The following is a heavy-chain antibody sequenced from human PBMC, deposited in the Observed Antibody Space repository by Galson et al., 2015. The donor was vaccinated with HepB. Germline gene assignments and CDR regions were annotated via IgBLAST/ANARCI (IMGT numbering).Heavy chain of an antibody. CDR1: GFTFSSCS. CDR3: ARVILTGYSSSWYRAVYYYYGMDV. V-gene: IGHV3-21*01. Sequence: SLRLSCAASGFTFSSCSMNWVRQAPGKGLEWVSSISSSSSYIYYADSVKGRFTISRDNAKNSLYLQMNSLRAEDTAVYYCARVILTGYSSSWYRAVYYYYGMDVWGQGTTVTVSS. D-gene: IGHD6-13*01. J-gene: IGHJ6*02. CDR2: ISSSSSYI.